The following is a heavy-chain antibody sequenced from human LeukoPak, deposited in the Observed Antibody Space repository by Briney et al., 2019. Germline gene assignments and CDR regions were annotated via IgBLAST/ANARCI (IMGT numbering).Heavy chain of an antibody. CDR3: ARGSSSWYSENYYYYYMDV. V-gene: IGHV4-59*01. CDR1: GGSISSYY. Sequence: SETLSLTCTVSGGSISSYYWSWIRQPPGKGLEWIGYIYYSGSTNYNPSPKSRVTISVDTSKNQFSLKLSSVTAADTAVYYRARGSSSWYSENYYYYYMDVWGKGTTVPVSS. D-gene: IGHD6-13*01. J-gene: IGHJ6*03. CDR2: IYYSGST.